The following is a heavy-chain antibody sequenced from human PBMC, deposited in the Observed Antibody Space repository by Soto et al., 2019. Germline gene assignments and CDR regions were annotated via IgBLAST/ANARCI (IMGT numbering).Heavy chain of an antibody. CDR1: GFTFSSYW. CDR2: INSDGSST. D-gene: IGHD6-13*01. CDR3: ARESVRQQLAYYFDY. V-gene: IGHV3-74*01. J-gene: IGHJ4*02. Sequence: PGGSLRLSCAASGFTFSSYWMHWVRQAPGKGLVWVSRINSDGSSTNYADSVKGRFTISRDNAKNTLYLQMNSLRAEDTAVYYCARESVRQQLAYYFDYWGQGTLVTVSS.